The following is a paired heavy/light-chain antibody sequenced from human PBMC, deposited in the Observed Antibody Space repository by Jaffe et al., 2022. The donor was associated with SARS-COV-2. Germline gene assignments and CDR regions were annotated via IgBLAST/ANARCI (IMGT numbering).Heavy chain of an antibody. Sequence: EVQLVESGGALVEPGGSLRLSCAASGFTLSNAWMSWVRQAPGKGLEWVGRIKSKPDGGTAYYAASVKGRFTISRDDSKNTLYLQMISLKTEDTAVYYCATDWGLGPTGMFQFDYWGQGTLVTVSA. D-gene: IGHD3-10*02. V-gene: IGHV3-15*02. J-gene: IGHJ4*02. CDR2: IKSKPDGGTA. CDR1: GFTLSNAW. CDR3: ATDWGLGPTGMFQFDY.
Light chain of an antibody. V-gene: IGLV7-46*01. CDR2: DTD. CDR3: LLLYGALRV. J-gene: IGLJ3*02. CDR1: TGPVTSGHY. Sequence: QAVVTQEPSLTVSPGGTVTLTCGSSTGPVTSGHYPYWFQQKPGQVPKTLIFDTDNRHSWTPARFSGSLLGGKAALTLSGVQPDDEADYYCLLLYGALRVFGGGTELTVL.